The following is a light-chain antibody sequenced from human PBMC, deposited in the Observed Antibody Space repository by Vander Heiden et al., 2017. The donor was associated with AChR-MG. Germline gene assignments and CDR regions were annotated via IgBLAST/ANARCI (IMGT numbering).Light chain of an antibody. CDR3: NSYTTSTWV. V-gene: IGLV2-14*01. CDR1: RGHVGDYTY. CDR2: EVI. Sequence: QSALTQPASVSGSPGQSTPISCTATRGHVGDYTYVSWYQQHPGQAPKLMIYEVINRPSGVSNRFSGSKSGNTASLTISGPQAEDETDYYCNSYTTSTWVFGGGTKLTVL. J-gene: IGLJ2*01.